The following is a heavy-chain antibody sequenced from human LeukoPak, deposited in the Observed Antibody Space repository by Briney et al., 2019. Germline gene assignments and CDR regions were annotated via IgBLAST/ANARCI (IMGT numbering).Heavy chain of an antibody. CDR2: INTDGSST. V-gene: IGHV3-74*01. Sequence: PGGSLRLSCAASGFTFSSYWMHWVRQAPGKGLVWVSRINTDGSSTNYADFVKGRFTISGDNAKNSLYLQMNSMRAEDTAVYYCASSGLINYGDYNWGQGTLVTVSS. D-gene: IGHD4-17*01. CDR1: GFTFSSYW. CDR3: ASSGLINYGDYN. J-gene: IGHJ4*02.